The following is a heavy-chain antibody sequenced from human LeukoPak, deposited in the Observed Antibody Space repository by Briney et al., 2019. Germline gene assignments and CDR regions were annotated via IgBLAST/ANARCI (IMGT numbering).Heavy chain of an antibody. CDR3: ARDGYIGITMVRGPKGFDY. Sequence: PGGSLRLSCAASGFTFSSYSMNWVRQAPGKGLEWVSSISSSSSYIYYADSVKGRFTISRDNAKNSLYLQMNSLRAEDTAVYYCARDGYIGITMVRGPKGFDYWGQGTLVTVSS. J-gene: IGHJ4*02. V-gene: IGHV3-21*01. CDR1: GFTFSSYS. CDR2: ISSSSSYI. D-gene: IGHD3-10*01.